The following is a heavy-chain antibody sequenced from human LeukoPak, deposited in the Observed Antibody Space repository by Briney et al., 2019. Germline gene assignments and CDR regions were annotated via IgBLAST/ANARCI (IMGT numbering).Heavy chain of an antibody. V-gene: IGHV3-30-3*01. D-gene: IGHD3-22*01. Sequence: PGRSLRLSCAASGFTFSSYAMHWVRQAPGKGLEWVAVISYDGSNKYYADSVKGRFTISRDNSKNTLYLQMNSLRAEDTAVYYCAKTVYDSNSYYYDFDYWGQGTLVTVSS. J-gene: IGHJ4*02. CDR3: AKTVYDSNSYYYDFDY. CDR1: GFTFSSYA. CDR2: ISYDGSNK.